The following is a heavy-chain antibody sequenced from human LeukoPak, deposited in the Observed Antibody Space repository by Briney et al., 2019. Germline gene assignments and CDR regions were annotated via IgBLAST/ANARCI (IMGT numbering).Heavy chain of an antibody. Sequence: GGSLRLSCAASGFTFGRHAMNWVRQAPGKGLEWVSAIRLSGESTYYADSVKGRFTISRDNSKNTLYLQMDSLRAEDTAVYYCAKDVGTSGNYSPSDYWGQGTLVTVSS. CDR2: IRLSGEST. CDR1: GFTFGRHA. CDR3: AKDVGTSGNYSPSDY. V-gene: IGHV3-23*01. J-gene: IGHJ4*02. D-gene: IGHD3-10*01.